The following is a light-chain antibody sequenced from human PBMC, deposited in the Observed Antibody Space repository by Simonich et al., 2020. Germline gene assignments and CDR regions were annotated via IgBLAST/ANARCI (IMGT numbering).Light chain of an antibody. Sequence: DIQMTQSPSSLSASVGDRVTITCRASQSISSDLNWYQQKPGTAPKLLIYAASSLQSEVPSRFSGSGSGTDFTLTISSLQPEDFATYYCQQSYSTPLTFGGGTKVEIK. CDR1: QSISSD. V-gene: IGKV1-39*01. CDR3: QQSYSTPLT. CDR2: AAS. J-gene: IGKJ4*01.